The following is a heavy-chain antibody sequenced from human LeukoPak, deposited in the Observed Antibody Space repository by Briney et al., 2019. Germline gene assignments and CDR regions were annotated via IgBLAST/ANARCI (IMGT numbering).Heavy chain of an antibody. CDR1: GGSISSSRYY. D-gene: IGHD3-10*01. Sequence: PSETLSLTCSVSGGSISSSRYYWAWIPQPPGKGLEWIGTIFYTGTTDYNTSLNSRVTISIDTSKNQFSLKLGSVTARDSAFYYCAKYGSGTYWGQGTMVTVSS. CDR3: AKYGSGTY. J-gene: IGHJ4*02. CDR2: IFYTGTT. V-gene: IGHV4-39*01.